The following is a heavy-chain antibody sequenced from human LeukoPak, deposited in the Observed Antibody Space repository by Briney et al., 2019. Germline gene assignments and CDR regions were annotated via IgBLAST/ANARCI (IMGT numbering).Heavy chain of an antibody. CDR2: ISSSSSYL. CDR1: GFTFSSYS. J-gene: IGHJ4*02. D-gene: IGHD2-8*02. V-gene: IGHV3-21*04. CDR3: AQDVGLLVPRFSLDY. Sequence: GGALRLSCAASGFTFSSYSMNWVRQAPGKGLEGVSSISSSSSYLYYADSVKGRFTISRDNAKNSLYQQMNSLRAEDTALYYCAQDVGLLVPRFSLDYWGQGTLVTVSS.